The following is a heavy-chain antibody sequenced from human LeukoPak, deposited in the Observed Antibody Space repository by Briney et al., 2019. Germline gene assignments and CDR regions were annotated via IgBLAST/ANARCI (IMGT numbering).Heavy chain of an antibody. J-gene: IGHJ4*02. CDR1: GYTLTGYY. V-gene: IGHV1-2*02. CDR2: INPNSGGT. D-gene: IGHD3-10*01. Sequence: ASVKVSCKASGYTLTGYYMHWVRQAPGQGLEWMGWINPNSGGTNYAQKFQGRVTMTRDTSISTAYMELSRLRSDDTAVYYCARITMVRGVILDYWGQGTLVTVSS. CDR3: ARITMVRGVILDY.